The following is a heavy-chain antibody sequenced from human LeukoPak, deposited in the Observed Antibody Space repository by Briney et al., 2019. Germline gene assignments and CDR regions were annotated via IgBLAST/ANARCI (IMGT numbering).Heavy chain of an antibody. V-gene: IGHV4-34*01. CDR1: GGSFSGYY. D-gene: IGHD6-13*01. CDR2: INHSGST. J-gene: IGHJ4*02. CDR3: ARRYSSSWDFDY. Sequence: SETLSLTCAVYGGSFSGYYWSWIRQPPGKGLEWIGEINHSGSTNYNPSLKSRVTISIDTSKYQFSLKLSSVTAADTAVYYCARRYSSSWDFDYWGQGTLVTVSS.